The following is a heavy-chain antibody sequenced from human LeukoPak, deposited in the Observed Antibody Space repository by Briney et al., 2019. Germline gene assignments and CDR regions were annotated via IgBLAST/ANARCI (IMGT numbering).Heavy chain of an antibody. CDR3: AKVGDYGDYALDY. Sequence: LSLTCTVSGGSISSGGYYWSWVRQAPGKGLEWVAVISYDGSYKYYADSVKGRFTISRDNSKNTLYLQMNSPRAEDTAVYYCAKVGDYGDYALDYWGQGTLVTVSS. CDR2: ISYDGSYK. D-gene: IGHD4-17*01. V-gene: IGHV3-30*18. CDR1: GGSISSGG. J-gene: IGHJ4*02.